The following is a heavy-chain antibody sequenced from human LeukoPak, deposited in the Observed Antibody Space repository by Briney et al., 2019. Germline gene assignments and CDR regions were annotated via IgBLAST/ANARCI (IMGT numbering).Heavy chain of an antibody. CDR2: ISGSGDHT. D-gene: IGHD1-1*01. CDR1: RFTFSSYA. CDR3: ARDWKCDH. Sequence: GGSLRLSCTASRFTFSSYALSWVRQAPGKGLEWVSAISGSGDHTYYADSVKGRFTISRDNSKKTLYLQMNSVRVEDTAIYYCARDWKCDHWGQGTLVTVSS. J-gene: IGHJ4*02. V-gene: IGHV3-23*01.